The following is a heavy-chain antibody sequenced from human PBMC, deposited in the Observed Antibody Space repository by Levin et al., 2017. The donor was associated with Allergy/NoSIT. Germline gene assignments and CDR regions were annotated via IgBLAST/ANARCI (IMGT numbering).Heavy chain of an antibody. V-gene: IGHV3-7*05. D-gene: IGHD6-13*01. CDR3: ARIPDSSSWYFDL. J-gene: IGHJ4*02. Sequence: GESLKISCAASGFNFRSFWMGWVRQAPGKGLEWVANIKQDGSKEYYVDSVRGRFTISRDNFKNSLYLQMNSLRADDTALYFCARIPDSSSWYFDLWGQGTLVTVSS. CDR1: GFNFRSFW. CDR2: IKQDGSKE.